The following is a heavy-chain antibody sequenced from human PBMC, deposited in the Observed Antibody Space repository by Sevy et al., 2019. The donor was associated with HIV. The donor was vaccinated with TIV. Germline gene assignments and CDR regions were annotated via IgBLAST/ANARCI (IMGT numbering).Heavy chain of an antibody. D-gene: IGHD6-19*01. CDR1: GYTFTSYG. J-gene: IGHJ1*01. CDR2: ISAYNGNT. V-gene: IGHV1-18*04. Sequence: VSVKVSCKASGYTFTSYGISWVRQAPRQGLEWMGWISAYNGNTNYAQKLQGRVTMTTDRSTSTAYMERRSLRSDDTAVYYCARGAAVAGRGEYFQHWGQGTLVTVSS. CDR3: ARGAAVAGRGEYFQH.